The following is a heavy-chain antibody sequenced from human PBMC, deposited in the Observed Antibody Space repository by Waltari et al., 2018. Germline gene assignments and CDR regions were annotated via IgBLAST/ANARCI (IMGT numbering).Heavy chain of an antibody. CDR3: ARTSFYDYVWGNYRPLYYFDY. CDR1: SGSISSSTYY. CDR2: FYYSGST. D-gene: IGHD3-16*02. J-gene: IGHJ4*02. V-gene: IGHV4-39*01. Sequence: QLQLQESGPGLVKPSETLSLTCTVSSGSISSSTYYWGWIRQPPGKGLEWIGTFYYSGSTYYSPSRQSRVTISVDTSKNQFSLKLSSVTAADTAVYYCARTSFYDYVWGNYRPLYYFDYWGQGTLVTVSS.